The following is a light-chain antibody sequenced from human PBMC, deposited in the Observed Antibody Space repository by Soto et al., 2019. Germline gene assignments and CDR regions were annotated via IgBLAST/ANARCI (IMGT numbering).Light chain of an antibody. CDR1: SSNIGNNF. Sequence: QSVLTQPPSVSAAPGQTVTISCSGSSSNIGNNFVSWYQQLPGTAPKLLIYDNNKRSSGIPDRFSGSKSGTSATLGITGLQTGDEAYYYCGTWDSSLSAWVFGGGTKLTVL. CDR2: DNN. CDR3: GTWDSSLSAWV. J-gene: IGLJ3*02. V-gene: IGLV1-51*01.